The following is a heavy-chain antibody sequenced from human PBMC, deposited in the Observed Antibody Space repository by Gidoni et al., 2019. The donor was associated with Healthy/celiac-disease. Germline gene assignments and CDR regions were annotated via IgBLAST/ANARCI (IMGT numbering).Heavy chain of an antibody. J-gene: IGHJ3*02. V-gene: IGHV1-69*01. CDR2: IIPIFGTA. CDR3: ARTAGYYYGSGSYYLDAFDI. D-gene: IGHD3-10*01. CDR1: GGTFSSYA. Sequence: QVQLVQSGAEVKKPGSSVKVSCKASGGTFSSYAISWVRQAPGQGLEWMGGIIPIFGTANYAQKVQGRVTITADESTSTAYMELSSLRSEDTAVYYCARTAGYYYGSGSYYLDAFDIWGQGTMVTVSS.